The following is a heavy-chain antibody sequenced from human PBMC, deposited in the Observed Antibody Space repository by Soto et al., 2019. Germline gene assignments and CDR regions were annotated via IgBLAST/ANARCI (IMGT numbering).Heavy chain of an antibody. D-gene: IGHD1-1*01. Sequence: GESLKISCKGSGYSFTSYWIGWVRQMPGKGLEWMGIIYPGDSDTRYSPSFQGQVTISADKSISTAYLQWSSLKASDTAMYYCARGPVQLERPDWFDPWGQGTLVTVSS. CDR3: ARGPVQLERPDWFDP. CDR2: IYPGDSDT. CDR1: GYSFTSYW. J-gene: IGHJ5*02. V-gene: IGHV5-51*01.